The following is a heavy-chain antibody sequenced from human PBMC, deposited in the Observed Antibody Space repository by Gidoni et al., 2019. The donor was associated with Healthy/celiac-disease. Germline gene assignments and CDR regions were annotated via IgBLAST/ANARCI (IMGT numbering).Heavy chain of an antibody. CDR2: IYYSGST. CDR3: ARGSGYSGYDPQSDFDY. J-gene: IGHJ4*02. V-gene: IGHV4-59*01. CDR1: GGSISSYY. Sequence: QVQLQESGPGLVKPSETLSLTCTASGGSISSYYWSWIRQPPGKGLEWIGYIYYSGSTNSNPSLKSRVTISVDTSKNQFSLKLSSVTAADTAVYYCARGSGYSGYDPQSDFDYWGQGTLVTVSS. D-gene: IGHD5-12*01.